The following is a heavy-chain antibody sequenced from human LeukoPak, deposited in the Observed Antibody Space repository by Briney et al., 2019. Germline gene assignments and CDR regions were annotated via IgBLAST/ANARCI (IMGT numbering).Heavy chain of an antibody. V-gene: IGHV3-15*07. Sequence: GGSLRLSCAASGFSFSDAWMNWVRQAPGKGLEWVGHIAPVKGRFTISRDDSKDTLYLQMNSLNTEDTAMYYCARHVGIAVAGTPKTWGAPDFDYWGQGTLVTVSS. D-gene: IGHD6-19*01. CDR1: GFSFSDAW. J-gene: IGHJ4*02. CDR3: ARHVGIAVAGTPKTWGAPDFDY.